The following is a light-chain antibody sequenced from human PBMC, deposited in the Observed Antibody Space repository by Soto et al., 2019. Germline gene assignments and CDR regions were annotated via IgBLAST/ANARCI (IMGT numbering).Light chain of an antibody. V-gene: IGKV1-5*01. J-gene: IGKJ2*01. CDR3: QQYKNYYKT. CDR2: DAS. Sequence: DIQMTQSPSTLSASIGDRVTITCRASQSITKWLPWYQHKPGKAPRLLIYDASTLESGVPSRFSGSGSGTELTHIITSLQPDDLATYYSQQYKNYYKTFGQGTRVEIK. CDR1: QSITKW.